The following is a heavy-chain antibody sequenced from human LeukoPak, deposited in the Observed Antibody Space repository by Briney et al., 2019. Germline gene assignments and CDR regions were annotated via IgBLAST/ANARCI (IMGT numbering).Heavy chain of an antibody. V-gene: IGHV4-4*07. Sequence: SETLSLTCTVSGGSISSYYWSWIRQPAGKGLERIGRIYTSGSTNYNPSLKSRVTMSLDTSKNQFSLKLTSVTAADTAVYYCARDLVAVYNWFDPWGQGTLVTVSS. J-gene: IGHJ5*02. CDR1: GGSISSYY. CDR2: IYTSGST. D-gene: IGHD2-15*01. CDR3: ARDLVAVYNWFDP.